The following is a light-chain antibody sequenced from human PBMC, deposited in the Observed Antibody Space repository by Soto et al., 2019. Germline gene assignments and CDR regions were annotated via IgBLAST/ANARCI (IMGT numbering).Light chain of an antibody. V-gene: IGKV3-20*01. J-gene: IGKJ2*01. Sequence: EIVLTQSPGTLSLSPGERATLSCRASQSVSSSYLAWYQQKPGQAPRLLIYGASSRATGIPDRFSGSGSGTVFTLTINRLEPEDFAVYYFQQYGSSPYTFGQGTKLEIK. CDR2: GAS. CDR3: QQYGSSPYT. CDR1: QSVSSSY.